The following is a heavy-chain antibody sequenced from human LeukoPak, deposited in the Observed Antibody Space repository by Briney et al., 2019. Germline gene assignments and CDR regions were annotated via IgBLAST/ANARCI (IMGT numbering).Heavy chain of an antibody. J-gene: IGHJ6*02. CDR1: GFTFSSYS. V-gene: IGHV3-21*01. CDR2: ISSSSSYI. Sequence: GSLRLSCAASGFTFSSYSMNWVRQAPGKGLEWVSSISSSSSYIYYADSVKGRFTISRDNAKNSLYLQMNSLRAEDTAVYYCTRGLTTVTTPTYYYGMDVWGQATTVTVSS. D-gene: IGHD4-11*01. CDR3: TRGLTTVTTPTYYYGMDV.